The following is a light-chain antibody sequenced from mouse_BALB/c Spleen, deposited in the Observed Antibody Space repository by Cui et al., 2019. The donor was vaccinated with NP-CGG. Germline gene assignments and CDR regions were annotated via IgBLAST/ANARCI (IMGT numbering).Light chain of an antibody. CDR1: TGAVTTSNY. CDR2: GTN. J-gene: IGLJ1*01. Sequence: QAVVTQESALTTSPAETVTLTCRSRTGAVTTSNYANWVQEKPDHLFTGLIGGTNNRAPGVPARFSGYLIGDKAALTITGAQTEDEAIYFCALWYSNHWVFGGGTKLTVL. CDR3: ALWYSNHWV. V-gene: IGLV1*01.